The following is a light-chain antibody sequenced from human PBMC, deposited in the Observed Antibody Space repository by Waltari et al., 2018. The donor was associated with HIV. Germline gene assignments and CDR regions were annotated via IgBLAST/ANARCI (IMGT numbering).Light chain of an antibody. CDR3: QQYDSTPQT. V-gene: IGKV4-1*01. CDR1: QSVLYSSNNKNY. Sequence: DIVMTQSPDSLAVSLGERAPINCKSSQSVLYSSNNKNYLAWYQQKPGQPPKLLIYWASTRESGVPERFSGSGSGTDFTLTISSLQAEDVAVYYCQQYDSTPQTFGQGTKVEIK. CDR2: WAS. J-gene: IGKJ1*01.